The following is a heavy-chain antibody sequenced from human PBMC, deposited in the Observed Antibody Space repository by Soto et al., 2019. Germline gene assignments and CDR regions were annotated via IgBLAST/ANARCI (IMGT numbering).Heavy chain of an antibody. Sequence: ASLKVSFPASGYTCTCYVISWALQAPGPGLEWMGWISAYNGNTNYAQKLQGRVTMTTDTSTSTAYMELRSLRSDDTAVYYCAGYCSGGSCYSNGYYYYYGMDGWGQGTTVT. CDR1: GYTCTCYV. CDR3: AGYCSGGSCYSNGYYYYYGMDG. CDR2: ISAYNGNT. V-gene: IGHV1-18*01. J-gene: IGHJ6*02. D-gene: IGHD2-15*01.